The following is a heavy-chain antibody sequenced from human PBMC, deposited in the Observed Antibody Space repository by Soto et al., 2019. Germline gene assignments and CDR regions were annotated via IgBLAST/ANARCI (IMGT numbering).Heavy chain of an antibody. D-gene: IGHD3-10*01. V-gene: IGHV4-59*11. CDR2: IDYVGST. Sequence: SETLSLTCSVSGDSINSRYWSWIRQPPGKGLEWIGYIDYVGSTNYAPSLQSRVTMSVDTSKNQVSLKLRYVTAADTAVYYCVRQRGNYLDFWGQGTLVTVSS. CDR1: GDSINSRY. CDR3: VRQRGNYLDF. J-gene: IGHJ4*02.